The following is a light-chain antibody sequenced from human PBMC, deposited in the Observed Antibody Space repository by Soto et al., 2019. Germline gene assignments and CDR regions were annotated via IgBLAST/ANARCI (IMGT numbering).Light chain of an antibody. V-gene: IGKV1-39*01. CDR2: AAS. Sequence: DIQMTQSPSSLSASVGDIVTITCRASQSISSYLNWYQQKPGKAPKLLIYAASSLQSGVPSRFSGSGSGTDFTLTISSLQPEDFATYYCQQSYSTPPGTFGGGTKVEIK. CDR3: QQSYSTPPGT. CDR1: QSISSY. J-gene: IGKJ4*01.